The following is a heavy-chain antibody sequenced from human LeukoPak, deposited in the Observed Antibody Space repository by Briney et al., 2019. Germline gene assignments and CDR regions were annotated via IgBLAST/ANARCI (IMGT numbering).Heavy chain of an antibody. CDR2: INPNSGGT. CDR1: GYTFTVYY. CDR3: ARDQPYYYGSGSSSHSDY. V-gene: IGHV1-2*02. Sequence: ASVKVSCKASGYTFTVYYMHWVRQAPGQGLEWMGGINPNSGGTNYAQKFQGRVTMTRDTSISTAYMELSRLRSDDTAVYYCARDQPYYYGSGSSSHSDYWGQGTLVTVSS. D-gene: IGHD3-10*01. J-gene: IGHJ4*02.